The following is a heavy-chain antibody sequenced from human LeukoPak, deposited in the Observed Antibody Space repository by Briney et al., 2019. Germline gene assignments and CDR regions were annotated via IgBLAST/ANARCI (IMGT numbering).Heavy chain of an antibody. D-gene: IGHD1-7*01. CDR1: GYTFTSYY. Sequence: GASVKVSCKASGYTFTSYYMHWVRQAPGQGLEWMGMINPSGGSTSYAQKFQGRVTMTRDMSTSTVYMELSSLRSEDTAVYYCARRGIDWNYPYYYYYMDVWGKGTTVTVS. V-gene: IGHV1-46*01. J-gene: IGHJ6*03. CDR2: INPSGGST. CDR3: ARRGIDWNYPYYYYYMDV.